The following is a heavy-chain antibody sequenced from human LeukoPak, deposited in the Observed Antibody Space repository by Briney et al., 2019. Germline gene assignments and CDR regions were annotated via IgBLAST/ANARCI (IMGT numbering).Heavy chain of an antibody. J-gene: IGHJ3*01. CDR1: GGSISSSSYY. D-gene: IGHD5-18*01. Sequence: SETLSLTCTVSGGSISSSSYYWGWIRQPPGKGLEWIGSIYCSGSTYYNPSLKSRVTISVDTSKNQFSLKLSSVTAADTAVYYCARSLRQLWSYLSVWGQGTMVTVSS. CDR3: ARSLRQLWSYLSV. CDR2: IYCSGST. V-gene: IGHV4-39*01.